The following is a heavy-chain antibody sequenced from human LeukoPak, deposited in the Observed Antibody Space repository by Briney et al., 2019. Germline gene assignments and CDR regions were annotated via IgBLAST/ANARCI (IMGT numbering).Heavy chain of an antibody. J-gene: IGHJ4*02. CDR1: GFTFSNYN. Sequence: GGSLRLSCAASGFTFSNYNMHWVRQAPGKGLECISYISSSSTTIYNGDSVKGRFTISRDNAKNSLFLQMNSPRAEDTAVYYCARENYAGLFDFWGQGTLVTVSS. V-gene: IGHV3-48*01. CDR3: ARENYAGLFDF. CDR2: ISSSSTTI. D-gene: IGHD4-23*01.